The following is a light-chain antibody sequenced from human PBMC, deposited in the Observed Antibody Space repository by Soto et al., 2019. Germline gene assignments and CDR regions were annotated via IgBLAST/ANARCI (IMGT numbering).Light chain of an antibody. J-gene: IGKJ1*01. V-gene: IGKV3-20*01. CDR1: QSVSSSF. Sequence: EIVLTQSPGTLSLSPGERATLSCRASQSVSSSFLAWYQQKPGQAPRLLIYGASSRATGNPDRFSGSGSGTDFSLTISRLEPEDFAVYYCQQYGSSPWTVGQGTKVEIK. CDR3: QQYGSSPWT. CDR2: GAS.